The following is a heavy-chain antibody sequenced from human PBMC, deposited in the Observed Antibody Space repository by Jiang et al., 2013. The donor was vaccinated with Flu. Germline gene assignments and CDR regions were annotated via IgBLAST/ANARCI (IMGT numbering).Heavy chain of an antibody. CDR1: GGSLSSSNW. CDR3: ARGGGGGSYYSGMDV. D-gene: IGHD1-26*01. Sequence: VQLVESGPGLVKPSGTLSLTCAVSGGSLSSSNWWSWVRQPPGKGLEWIGEIYHSGTTNYNPTLKSRVTISVDKSKNQFSLKLSSVTATDTAVYYCARGGGGGSYYSGMDVWGQGTTVTVSS. J-gene: IGHJ6*02. V-gene: IGHV4-4*02. CDR2: IYHSGTT.